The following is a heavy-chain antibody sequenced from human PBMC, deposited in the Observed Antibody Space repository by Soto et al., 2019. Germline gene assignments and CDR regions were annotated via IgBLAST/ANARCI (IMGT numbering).Heavy chain of an antibody. J-gene: IGHJ3*02. Sequence: GGSLRLSCAASGFTFSSYAMSWVRQAPGKGLEWVSTITGSGVNTHYADSVKGRFTISRDNSKNTLYLQMNSLRVEDTAVYYCAKDRVAAAGIGFVAFDIWGQGTMVTVSS. V-gene: IGHV3-23*01. CDR3: AKDRVAAAGIGFVAFDI. CDR1: GFTFSSYA. CDR2: ITGSGVNT. D-gene: IGHD6-13*01.